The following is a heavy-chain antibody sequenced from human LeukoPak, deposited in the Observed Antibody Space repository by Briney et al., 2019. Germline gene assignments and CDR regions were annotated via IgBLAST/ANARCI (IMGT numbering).Heavy chain of an antibody. V-gene: IGHV4-34*01. CDR3: ARAVKFSSGWHGGYFDY. D-gene: IGHD6-19*01. J-gene: IGHJ4*02. Sequence: SETLSLTCAVYGGSFSGYYWSWIRQPPGKGLEWIGEINHSGSTNYNPSLKSRVTISVDTSKNQFSLKLSSVTAADTAVYYCARAVKFSSGWHGGYFDYWGQGTLVTVSS. CDR2: INHSGST. CDR1: GGSFSGYY.